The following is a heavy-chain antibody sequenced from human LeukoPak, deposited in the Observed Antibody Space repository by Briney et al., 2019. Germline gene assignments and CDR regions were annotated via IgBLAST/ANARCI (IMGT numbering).Heavy chain of an antibody. Sequence: PSQSLSLTCTVSGGSISNYYWSWIRQPPGKGPEWIGYISYSGSTNYNPSLKSRVTISVDTPKNQFSLRLSSVAAADTAVYYCARVGRGHYTWGSYSFDHWGQGTLVTVSS. CDR1: GGSISNYY. J-gene: IGHJ4*02. D-gene: IGHD3-16*01. CDR3: ARVGRGHYTWGSYSFDH. V-gene: IGHV4-59*01. CDR2: ISYSGST.